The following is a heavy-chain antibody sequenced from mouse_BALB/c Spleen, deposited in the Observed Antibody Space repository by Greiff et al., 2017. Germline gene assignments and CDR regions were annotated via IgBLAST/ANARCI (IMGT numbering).Heavy chain of an antibody. V-gene: IGHV5-6*01. J-gene: IGHJ4*01. Sequence: EVKLVESGGDLVKPGGSLKLSCAASGFTFSSYGMSWVRQTPDKRLEWVATISSGGSYTYYPDSVKGRFTISRDNAKNTLYLQMSSLKSEDTAMYYCTRHIHGNSLDDWGQGTSVTVSA. CDR3: TRHIHGNSLDD. CDR1: GFTFSSYG. D-gene: IGHD2-1*01. CDR2: ISSGGSYT.